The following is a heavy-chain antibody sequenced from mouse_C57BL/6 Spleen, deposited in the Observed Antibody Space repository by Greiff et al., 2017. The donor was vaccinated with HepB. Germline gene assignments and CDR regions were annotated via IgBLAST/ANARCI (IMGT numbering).Heavy chain of an antibody. V-gene: IGHV8-8*01. CDR1: GFSLSTFGMG. CDR3: ARIADYYGSSYREYFDV. J-gene: IGHJ1*03. CDR2: IWWDDDK. D-gene: IGHD1-1*01. Sequence: QVTLKVCGPGILQPSQTLSLTCSFSGFSLSTFGMGVGWIRQPSGKGLEWLAHIWWDDDKYYNPALKSRLTNSKDTSKNQVFLKIANVDTADTATYYCARIADYYGSSYREYFDVWGTGTTVTVSS.